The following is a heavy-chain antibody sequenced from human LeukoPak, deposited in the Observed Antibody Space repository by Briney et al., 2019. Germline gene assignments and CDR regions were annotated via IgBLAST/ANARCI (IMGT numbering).Heavy chain of an antibody. CDR1: GFTFSNAW. V-gene: IGHV3-15*01. Sequence: GGSLRLSCAASGFTFSNAWMSWVRQAPGKGLGWVGRIKSKTDGGTTDYAAPVKGRFTISRDESKNTLYLQMNSLKTEDTAVYYCTTEGPIVVVPAAITDWFDPWGQGTLVTVSS. CDR3: TTEGPIVVVPAAITDWFDP. J-gene: IGHJ5*02. CDR2: IKSKTDGGTT. D-gene: IGHD2-2*02.